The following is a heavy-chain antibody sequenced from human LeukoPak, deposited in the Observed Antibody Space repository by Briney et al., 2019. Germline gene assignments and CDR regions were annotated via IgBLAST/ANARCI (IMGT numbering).Heavy chain of an antibody. Sequence: SETLSLTCTVSGYSINSGYYWGWIRPPPGKGLEWIGSIWHTGSTYYNPSLKSRVTISVDTSKNQFSLKLTSVTAADTAVYYCARITDLSVATDYWGQGTPVTVSS. V-gene: IGHV4-38-2*02. D-gene: IGHD6-19*01. CDR2: IWHTGST. CDR1: GYSINSGYY. J-gene: IGHJ4*02. CDR3: ARITDLSVATDY.